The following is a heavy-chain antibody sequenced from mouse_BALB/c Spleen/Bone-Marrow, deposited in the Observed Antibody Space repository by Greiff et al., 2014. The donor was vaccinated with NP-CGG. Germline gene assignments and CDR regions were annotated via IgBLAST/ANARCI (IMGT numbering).Heavy chain of an antibody. V-gene: IGHV14-3*02. Sequence: DVQLQESGAELVKPGASVKLSCTASGFNIKDTYMHWVKQRPEQGLEWIGRIDPANGNTKYDPKFQGKATITADTSSNTAYLQLSSLTSEDTAVYYCATYYYGSSWGFAYCGQGTLVTVSA. J-gene: IGHJ3*01. D-gene: IGHD1-1*01. CDR1: GFNIKDTY. CDR3: ATYYYGSSWGFAY. CDR2: IDPANGNT.